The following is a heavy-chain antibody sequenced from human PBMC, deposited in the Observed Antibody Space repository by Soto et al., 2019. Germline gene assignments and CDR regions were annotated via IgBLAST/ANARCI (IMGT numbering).Heavy chain of an antibody. D-gene: IGHD6-6*01. Sequence: EVQLVESEGGLVKPGGSLRLSCAASGFTFSNAWMSWVRQAPGKGLEWVGRIKSKTDGGTTDHAAPVKGRFTISRDDSKNTLYLQMNSLKTEDTAVYYCTTAYSSSSPDFDYWGQGTLVTVSS. J-gene: IGHJ4*02. CDR3: TTAYSSSSPDFDY. CDR2: IKSKTDGGTT. V-gene: IGHV3-15*01. CDR1: GFTFSNAW.